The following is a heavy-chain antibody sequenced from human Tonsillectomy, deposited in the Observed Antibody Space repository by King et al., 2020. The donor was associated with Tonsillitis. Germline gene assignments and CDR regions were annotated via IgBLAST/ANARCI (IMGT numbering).Heavy chain of an antibody. J-gene: IGHJ3*02. Sequence: QLVQSGAEVKKPGASVKVSCKASGYTFTGYYMHWLRQAPGQGLEWMGCINPNSGGTNYAPKFQGRVTMTRDTSISTAYMELSRLRSDDTAVYYCARGAPSSTWDLGIWGQGTMVTVSS. V-gene: IGHV1-2*02. D-gene: IGHD6-13*01. CDR3: ARGAPSSTWDLGI. CDR2: INPNSGGT. CDR1: GYTFTGYY.